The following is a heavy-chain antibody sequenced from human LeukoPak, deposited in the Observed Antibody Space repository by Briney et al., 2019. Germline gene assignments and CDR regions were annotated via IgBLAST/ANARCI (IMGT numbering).Heavy chain of an antibody. D-gene: IGHD6-13*01. CDR2: ISWNSGSI. CDR1: GFTFDDYA. CDR3: ARGEPLIAAAGEAHFDY. J-gene: IGHJ4*02. Sequence: GGSLRLSCAASGFTFDDYAMHWVRQAPGKGLEWVSGISWNSGSIGYADSVKGRFTISRDNAKNSLYLQMNSLRAEDTALYYCARGEPLIAAAGEAHFDYWGQGTLVTVSS. V-gene: IGHV3-9*01.